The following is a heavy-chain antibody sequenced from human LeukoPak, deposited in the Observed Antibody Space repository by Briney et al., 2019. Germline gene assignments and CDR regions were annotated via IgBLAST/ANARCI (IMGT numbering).Heavy chain of an antibody. D-gene: IGHD3-22*01. V-gene: IGHV3-23*01. J-gene: IGHJ4*02. CDR2: ISGSGGST. Sequence: GGSLRLSCAASGFTFSSYAMSWVRQAPGKGLEWVSAISGSGGSTYYADSVKGRFTISRDNFKNTLYLQMNSLRAEDTAVYYCATGGIVVVITSYWGQGTLVTVSS. CDR3: ATGGIVVVITSY. CDR1: GFTFSSYA.